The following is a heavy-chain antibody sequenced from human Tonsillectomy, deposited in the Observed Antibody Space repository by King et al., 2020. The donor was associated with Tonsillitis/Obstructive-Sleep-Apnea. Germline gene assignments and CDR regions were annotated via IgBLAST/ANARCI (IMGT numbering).Heavy chain of an antibody. CDR3: AKDSDRSGYYPSNYYYMDV. CDR1: GFTFSIYA. D-gene: IGHD3-22*01. Sequence: VQLVESGGGLVQPGGSLRLSCAASGFTFSIYAMTWVRRAPGKGLEWVSVISASGGSTYYADSVKGRFTISRDNSKNTLYLQMNSLRAEDTALYYCAKDSDRSGYYPSNYYYMDVWGKGTTVTVSS. J-gene: IGHJ6*03. V-gene: IGHV3-23*04. CDR2: ISASGGST.